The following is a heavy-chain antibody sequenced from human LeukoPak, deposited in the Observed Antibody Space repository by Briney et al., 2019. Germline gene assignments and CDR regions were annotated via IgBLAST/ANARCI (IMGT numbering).Heavy chain of an antibody. CDR1: GGSFSDYF. Sequence: NTSETLSLTCAVYGGSFSDYFWSWIRQPPGKGLEWIGYIYYSGSTNYNPSLKSRVTISVDTSKNQFSLKLSSVTAADTAVYYCAALAGYFDYWGQGTLVTVSS. CDR2: IYYSGST. CDR3: AALAGYFDY. J-gene: IGHJ4*02. D-gene: IGHD3-9*01. V-gene: IGHV4-59*01.